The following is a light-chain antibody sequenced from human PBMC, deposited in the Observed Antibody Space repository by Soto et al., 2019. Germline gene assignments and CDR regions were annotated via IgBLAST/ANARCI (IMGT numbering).Light chain of an antibody. CDR2: GTS. CDR1: QSVSSD. J-gene: IGKJ1*01. V-gene: IGKV3-15*01. CDR3: QQYNNWPWT. Sequence: EIVMTQSPATLSVSPGERATLSCRASQSVSSDLAWYHQKPGQAPGLLSYGTSTRATGIPARFSGSGSGTEFTLTVSSLQSEDFAVYYCQQYNNWPWTFGQGTKVDIK.